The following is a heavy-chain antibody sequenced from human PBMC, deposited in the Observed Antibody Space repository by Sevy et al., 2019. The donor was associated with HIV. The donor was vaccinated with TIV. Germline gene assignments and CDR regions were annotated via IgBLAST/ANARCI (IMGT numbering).Heavy chain of an antibody. J-gene: IGHJ4*02. D-gene: IGHD6-19*01. V-gene: IGHV1-8*01. CDR3: SRGVCSGFDY. Sequence: ASVKVSCKASGYTFTSYDINWVRQATGQGLEWMGWMSPNSGNKAYAQKFQGRVTMTRDTSINTAYMELSSLTSDDTAVYYYSRGVCSGFDYWGQGTLVTVSS. CDR2: MSPNSGNK. CDR1: GYTFTSYD.